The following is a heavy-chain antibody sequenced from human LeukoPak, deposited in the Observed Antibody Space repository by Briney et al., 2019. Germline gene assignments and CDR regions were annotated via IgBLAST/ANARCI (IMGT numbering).Heavy chain of an antibody. CDR1: GYSISSGYY. V-gene: IGHV4-38-2*02. D-gene: IGHD3-10*01. Sequence: SETLSLTCTVSGYSISSGYYWGWIRQPPGKGLEWIGSTYHSGSTYYNPSLKSRVTISVDTSKNQFSLKLSSVTAADTAVYYCARVVGLWFGELYIPNFDYWGQGTLATVSS. CDR3: ARVVGLWFGELYIPNFDY. CDR2: TYHSGST. J-gene: IGHJ4*02.